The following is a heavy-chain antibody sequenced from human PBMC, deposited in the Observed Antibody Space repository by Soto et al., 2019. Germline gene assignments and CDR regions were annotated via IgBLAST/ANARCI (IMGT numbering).Heavy chain of an antibody. CDR1: GFTFSSYS. V-gene: IGHV3-30-3*01. J-gene: IGHJ4*02. D-gene: IGHD6-6*01. CDR2: ISYDGSNK. Sequence: GGSLRLSCAAFGFTFSSYSMHWVRQTPGKGLEWVAVISYDGSNKCYADSVKGRFTISRDNSKNTLYLQMNSLRPEDTAVYYCARVYSSLDYGIDYWGQGTLVTVSS. CDR3: ARVYSSLDYGIDY.